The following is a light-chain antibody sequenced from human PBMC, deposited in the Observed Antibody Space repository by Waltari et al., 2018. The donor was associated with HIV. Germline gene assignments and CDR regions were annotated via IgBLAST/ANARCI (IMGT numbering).Light chain of an antibody. Sequence: QPMLTQSPSASASLGASVKLTCTLSSSHNSSALVWHHQRSETAPRFLMRVNSDGSHTKGDGIPDRFSGSSSGTDRYLTISSLQSEDEADYYCQTWGTSVQGVFGGGTKLTVI. J-gene: IGLJ3*02. CDR1: SSHNSSA. CDR2: VNSDGSH. CDR3: QTWGTSVQGV. V-gene: IGLV4-69*01.